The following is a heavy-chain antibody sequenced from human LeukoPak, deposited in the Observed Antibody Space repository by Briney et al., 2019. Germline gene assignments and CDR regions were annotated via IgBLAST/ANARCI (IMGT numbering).Heavy chain of an antibody. CDR2: IIPIFGTA. CDR1: GGTFSSYA. V-gene: IGHV1-69*13. J-gene: IGHJ5*02. CDR3: AKAYSSSYWFDP. Sequence: GASVNVSCKASGGTFSSYAISWVRQAPGQGLEWMGGIIPIFGTANYAQKFQGRVTITADESTSTAYMELSSLRSEDTAVYYCAKAYSSSYWFDPWGQGTLVTVS. D-gene: IGHD6-6*01.